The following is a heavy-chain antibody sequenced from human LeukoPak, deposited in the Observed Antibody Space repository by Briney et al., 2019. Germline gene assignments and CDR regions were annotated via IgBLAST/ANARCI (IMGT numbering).Heavy chain of an antibody. CDR1: GYTFIDYY. Sequence: ASVKVSCKASGYTFIDYYIHWVRQAPGQGLEWMGRINPNSGGSNYAQKFQGRVTITADESTSTAYMELSSLRSEDTAVYYCARGETIFGVVIIRGDAFDIWGQGTMVTVSS. CDR3: ARGETIFGVVIIRGDAFDI. CDR2: INPNSGGS. J-gene: IGHJ3*02. D-gene: IGHD3-3*01. V-gene: IGHV1-2*06.